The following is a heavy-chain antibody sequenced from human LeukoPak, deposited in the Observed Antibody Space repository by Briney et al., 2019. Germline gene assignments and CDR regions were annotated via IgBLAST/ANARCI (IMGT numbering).Heavy chain of an antibody. D-gene: IGHD3-9*01. Sequence: SETLSLTCTVSGGSISSSSYYWGWIRQPPGKGLEWIGSIYYSGSTYYNPSLKSRVTISVDTSKNQFSLKLSSVTAADTAVYYCARARLELRYFDWLLEGWWFDPWGQGTLVTVSS. CDR2: IYYSGST. J-gene: IGHJ5*02. V-gene: IGHV4-39*07. CDR3: ARARLELRYFDWLLEGWWFDP. CDR1: GGSISSSSYY.